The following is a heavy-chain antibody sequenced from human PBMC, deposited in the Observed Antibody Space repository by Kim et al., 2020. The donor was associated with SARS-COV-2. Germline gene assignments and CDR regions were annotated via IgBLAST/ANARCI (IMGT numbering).Heavy chain of an antibody. CDR3: ATPTGYFDFWNGYPPFDY. CDR2: IISISGTT. D-gene: IGHD3-3*01. J-gene: IGHJ4*02. Sequence: SVKVSCKASGGTFSRYAITWGRLAPGQGLEWMGGIISISGTTNYAQKFQGRITISADELTGTVYMELSSLTPEDTAVYYCATPTGYFDFWNGYPPFDYWGQGTLVTVSS. V-gene: IGHV1-69*13. CDR1: GGTFSRYA.